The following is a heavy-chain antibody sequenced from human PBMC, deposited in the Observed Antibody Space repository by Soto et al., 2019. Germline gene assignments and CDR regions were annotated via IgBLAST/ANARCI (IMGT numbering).Heavy chain of an antibody. D-gene: IGHD1-26*01. J-gene: IGHJ4*02. CDR3: ARGVSAGVDY. Sequence: PSETLSLTCSVSGDSISGTTNYWGWLRQPPGKGLEWIATIYYGGNTYYSPSLKSRATISVDTANSHFSLSLTSDDTAFYYCARGVSAGVDYWGQGTLVTVSS. CDR2: IYYGGNT. V-gene: IGHV4-39*02. CDR1: GDSISGTTNY.